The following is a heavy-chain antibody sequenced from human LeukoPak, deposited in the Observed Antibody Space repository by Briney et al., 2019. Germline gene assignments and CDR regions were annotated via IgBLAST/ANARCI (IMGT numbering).Heavy chain of an antibody. CDR3: AAPDGYYYCGMDV. J-gene: IGHJ6*02. V-gene: IGHV1-2*02. Sequence: GASVKVSCKASGYTFTGYYMHWVRQAPGQGLEWMGWINPNSGGTNYAQKFQGRVTMTRDTSISTAYMELSRLRSDDTAVYYCAAPDGYYYCGMDVWGQGTTVTVSS. CDR2: INPNSGGT. CDR1: GYTFTGYY.